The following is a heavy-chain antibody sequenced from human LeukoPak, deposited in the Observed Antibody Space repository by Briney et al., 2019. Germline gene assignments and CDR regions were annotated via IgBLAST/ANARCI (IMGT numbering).Heavy chain of an antibody. V-gene: IGHV3-9*01. D-gene: IGHD3-22*01. CDR2: ISWNSGST. CDR1: GFTFDDYA. J-gene: IGHJ4*02. CDR3: ARLLYYYDSTGSYDY. Sequence: GGSLRLSCAASGFTFDDYAMHWVRQAPGKGLEWVSGISWNSGSTGYADSVKGRFTMTRDNAENSLSLQMNSLRAEDTAFYYCARLLYYYDSTGSYDYWGQGILVTVSS.